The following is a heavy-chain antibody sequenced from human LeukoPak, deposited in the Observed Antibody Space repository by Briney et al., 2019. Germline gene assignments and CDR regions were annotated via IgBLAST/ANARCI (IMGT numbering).Heavy chain of an antibody. CDR2: IKQDGSEK. CDR1: GFTFSSYW. J-gene: IGHJ3*02. CDR3: AREIGSLGYYDSSGYGGDAFDI. D-gene: IGHD3-22*01. Sequence: PGGSLRLSCAASGFTFSSYWMSWVRQAPGKGLEGVANIKQDGSEKYYVDSVKGRFTISRDNAKNSLYLQMNSLRAEDTAVYYCAREIGSLGYYDSSGYGGDAFDIWGQGTMVTVSS. V-gene: IGHV3-7*01.